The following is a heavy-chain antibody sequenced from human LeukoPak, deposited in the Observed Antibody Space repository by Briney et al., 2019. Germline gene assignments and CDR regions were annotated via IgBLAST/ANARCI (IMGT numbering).Heavy chain of an antibody. J-gene: IGHJ3*02. CDR2: IKQDGSEK. Sequence: PGGSLRLSCAASGFTFSSHWMSWVRQAPGKGLEWVANIKQDGSEKYYVDSVKGRFTISRDNAKNSLYLQMNSLRAEDTAVYYCAREGRICSSTSCYGAFDIWGQGTMVAVSS. V-gene: IGHV3-7*01. CDR1: GFTFSSHW. CDR3: AREGRICSSTSCYGAFDI. D-gene: IGHD2-2*01.